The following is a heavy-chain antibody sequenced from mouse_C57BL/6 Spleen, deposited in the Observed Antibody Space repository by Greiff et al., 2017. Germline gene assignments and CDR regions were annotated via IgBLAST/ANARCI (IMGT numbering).Heavy chain of an antibody. J-gene: IGHJ4*01. Sequence: EVKLQESGGGLVQPGGSMKLSCVASGFTFSNYWMNWVRQSPEKGLEWVAQIRLKSDNYATHYAESVKGRFTISRDDSKSSVYLQMNNLRAEDTGIYYCTPDGYYLYYYAMDYWGQGTSVTVSS. D-gene: IGHD2-3*01. CDR3: TPDGYYLYYYAMDY. V-gene: IGHV6-3*01. CDR2: IRLKSDNYAT. CDR1: GFTFSNYW.